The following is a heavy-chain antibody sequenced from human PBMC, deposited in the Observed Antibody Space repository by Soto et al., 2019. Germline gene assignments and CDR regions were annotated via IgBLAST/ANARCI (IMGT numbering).Heavy chain of an antibody. CDR1: GGSISSSY. V-gene: IGHV4-30-4*01. J-gene: IGHJ4*02. CDR3: ATMGTPVTGLYYFDY. CDR2: ISYSGTT. Sequence: SETLSLTCTVSGGSISSSYWSWIRQPPGKGLEWIGFISYSGTTHYSASLRSRVSISVDTSKNQFSLDLSSVTAADTAVYYCATMGTPVTGLYYFDYWGQGTLVTVSS. D-gene: IGHD4-17*01.